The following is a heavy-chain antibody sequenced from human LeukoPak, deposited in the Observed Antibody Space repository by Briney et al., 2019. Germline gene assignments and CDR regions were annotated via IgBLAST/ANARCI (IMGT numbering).Heavy chain of an antibody. V-gene: IGHV4-59*01. CDR1: GGSISSYY. D-gene: IGHD4-17*01. Sequence: SETLSLTCTVSGGSISSYYWSWIRQPPGKGLEWIGYIYYSGSTNYNPSLKSRVIVSVDTSKNQFSLKLSSVAAADTAVYYCARDYGDYFDYWGQGTLVTVSS. J-gene: IGHJ4*02. CDR3: ARDYGDYFDY. CDR2: IYYSGST.